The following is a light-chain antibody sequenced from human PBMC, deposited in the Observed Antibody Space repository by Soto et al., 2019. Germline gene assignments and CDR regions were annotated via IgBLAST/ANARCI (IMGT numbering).Light chain of an antibody. CDR3: QQSYNTPIT. V-gene: IGKV1-39*01. CDR2: AAS. Sequence: IQLTQSPSSLSASVGDRVTITCRASQGISSYLAWYQQKPGKAPKLLIYAASSLQSGVPARFSGTGSGTDFTLTISSLQPEDSATYYCQQSYNTPITFGQGTRLEIK. J-gene: IGKJ5*01. CDR1: QGISSY.